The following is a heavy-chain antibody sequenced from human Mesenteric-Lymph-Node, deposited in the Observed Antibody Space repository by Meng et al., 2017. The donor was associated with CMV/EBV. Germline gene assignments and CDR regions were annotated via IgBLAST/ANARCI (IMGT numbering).Heavy chain of an antibody. V-gene: IGHV1-69*02. CDR3: AGGIAAAGSRWFDP. CDR2: IIPILGIA. Sequence: QVQLVQSGSEVKKPGSSVTVSCKASGGTFSSYTISWVRQAPGQGLEWMGRIIPILGIANYAQKFQGRVTITADESTSTAYMELSSLRSEDTAVYYCAGGIAAAGSRWFDPWGQGTLVTVSS. D-gene: IGHD6-13*01. J-gene: IGHJ5*02. CDR1: GGTFSSYT.